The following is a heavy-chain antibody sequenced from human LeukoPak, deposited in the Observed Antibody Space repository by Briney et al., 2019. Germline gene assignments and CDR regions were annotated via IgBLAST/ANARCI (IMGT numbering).Heavy chain of an antibody. D-gene: IGHD6-13*01. Sequence: AGGSLRLSCAASGFTFSSYWMHWVRQAPGKGLVWVSRINSDGSSTSYADSVKGRFTISRDNAKNTLYLQMNSLRAEDTAVYYCAREFLPGYSKEYFQHWGQGTLVTVSS. V-gene: IGHV3-74*01. CDR2: INSDGSST. J-gene: IGHJ1*01. CDR3: AREFLPGYSKEYFQH. CDR1: GFTFSSYW.